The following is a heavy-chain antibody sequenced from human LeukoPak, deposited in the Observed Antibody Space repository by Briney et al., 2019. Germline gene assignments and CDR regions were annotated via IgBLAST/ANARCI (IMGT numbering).Heavy chain of an antibody. CDR3: ARDLVDMWFGELSAFDI. J-gene: IGHJ3*02. CDR2: ISYDGSNK. D-gene: IGHD3-10*01. V-gene: IGHV3-30-3*01. Sequence: GGSLRLSCAASGFTFSSYAMHWVRQAPGKGLEWVAVISYDGSNKYYADSVKGRFTISRDNSKNTLYLQMNSLRAEDTAVYYCARDLVDMWFGELSAFDIWGQGTMVTVSS. CDR1: GFTFSSYA.